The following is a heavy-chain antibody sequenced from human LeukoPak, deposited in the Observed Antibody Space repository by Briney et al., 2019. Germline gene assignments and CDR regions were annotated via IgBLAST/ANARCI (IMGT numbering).Heavy chain of an antibody. J-gene: IGHJ4*02. CDR3: AHRVNDGGQWKTFDY. CDR1: GFSLSTTGVG. V-gene: IGHV2-5*02. Sequence: SGPTLVKPTQTLTLTCTFSGFSLSTTGVGVGWIRQPPGKALEWLALIYWDDDERYSPSLKTRLTITKDTSKNQVVLTMTNMDPVDTATYYCAHRVNDGGQWKTFDYWGQGTLVTVSS. CDR2: IYWDDDE. D-gene: IGHD5/OR15-5a*01.